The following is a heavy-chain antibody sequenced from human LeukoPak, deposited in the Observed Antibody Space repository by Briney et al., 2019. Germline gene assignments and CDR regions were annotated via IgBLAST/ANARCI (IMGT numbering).Heavy chain of an antibody. CDR2: IYYSGGT. D-gene: IGHD3/OR15-3a*01. J-gene: IGHJ1*01. CDR1: GGSISSSRYY. CDR3: ARLGLGNEYGSVYRPTHFQH. V-gene: IGHV4-39*07. Sequence: PSETLSLTCTVSGGSISSSRYYWGWIRQPPGKGLEWIGTIYYSGGTYYNPSLKSPVTLSVDTSKNQFSLKLSSVTAADTAIYFCARLGLGNEYGSVYRPTHFQHWGQGTLVTVSS.